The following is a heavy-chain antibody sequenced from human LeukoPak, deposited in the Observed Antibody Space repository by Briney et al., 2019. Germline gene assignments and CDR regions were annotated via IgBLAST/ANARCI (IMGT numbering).Heavy chain of an antibody. CDR1: GGSLSSYY. CDR2: IYYSGST. V-gene: IGHV4-59*12. Sequence: SETLSLTCTVSGGSLSSYYWSWIRQPPGKGLEWIGYIYYSGSTNYNPSLKSRVTISVDTSKNQFSLKLSSVTAADTAVYYCARVRRGGTYYFDYWGQGTLVTVSS. CDR3: ARVRRGGTYYFDY. J-gene: IGHJ4*02. D-gene: IGHD2-15*01.